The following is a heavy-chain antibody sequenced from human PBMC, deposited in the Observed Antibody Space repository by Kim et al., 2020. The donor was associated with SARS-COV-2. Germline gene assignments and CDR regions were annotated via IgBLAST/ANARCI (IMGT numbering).Heavy chain of an antibody. Sequence: GSITIYGDSLKGRFTLSRDNAKNTLYLQMNSLRAEDTAVYYSARYNNGLDVWGQGTTVTVSS. CDR3: ARYNNGLDV. J-gene: IGHJ6*02. CDR2: GSIT. D-gene: IGHD1-1*01. V-gene: IGHV3-74*01.